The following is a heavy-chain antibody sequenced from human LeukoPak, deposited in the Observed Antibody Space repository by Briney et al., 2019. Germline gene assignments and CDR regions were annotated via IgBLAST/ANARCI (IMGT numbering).Heavy chain of an antibody. J-gene: IGHJ5*02. D-gene: IGHD1-7*01. V-gene: IGHV1-24*01. CDR1: GYTLTELS. CDR3: ATNLALTGTPFDP. CDR2: FDPEDGET. Sequence: ASVKVSCKVSGYTLTELSMHWVRQAPGKGLGWMGGFDPEDGETIYAQKFQGRVTMTEDTSTDTAYMELSSLRSEDTAVYYCATNLALTGTPFDPWGQGTLVTVSS.